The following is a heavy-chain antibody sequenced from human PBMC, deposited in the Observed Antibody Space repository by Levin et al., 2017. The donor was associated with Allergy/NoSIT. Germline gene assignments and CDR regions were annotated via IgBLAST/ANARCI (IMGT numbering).Heavy chain of an antibody. D-gene: IGHD2-8*02. Sequence: GESLKISCEASGFTSSSYWMSWVRQAPGKGLEWVANIKQDGTEKFYVDSVKGRFTVSKDNARNSVFLLMSSLRVEDTAVYYCARNWRSAFDIWGQGTMVTVSS. CDR3: ARNWRSAFDI. V-gene: IGHV3-7*04. J-gene: IGHJ3*02. CDR1: GFTSSSYW. CDR2: IKQDGTEK.